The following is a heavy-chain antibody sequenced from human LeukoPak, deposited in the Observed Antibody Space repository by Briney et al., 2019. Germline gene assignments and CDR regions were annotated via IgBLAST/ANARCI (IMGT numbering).Heavy chain of an antibody. Sequence: SETVCLTCSVSADSISTYHWNWIRKPPGKGLEWIAYMQSTGNSKYNPSLGNRVTMFVDKSNNQVALILRSVTAADTAVYYCARDKQHSYGRYFDHWGQGALVTVSS. CDR3: ARDKQHSYGRYFDH. D-gene: IGHD5-18*01. CDR1: ADSISTYH. V-gene: IGHV4-59*01. CDR2: MQSTGNS. J-gene: IGHJ4*02.